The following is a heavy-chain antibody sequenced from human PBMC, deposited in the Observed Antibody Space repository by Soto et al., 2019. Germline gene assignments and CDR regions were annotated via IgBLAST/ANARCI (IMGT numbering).Heavy chain of an antibody. Sequence: QVQLVESGGGVVQPGRSLRLSCAASGFTFSSYGMHWVRQAPGKGLEWVAVIWYDGSNKYYADSVKGRFTISRDNSKNTLYLQMNSLRAEDTAVYYCGRDKRYFDYWGQGTLVTVSS. CDR3: GRDKRYFDY. V-gene: IGHV3-33*01. J-gene: IGHJ4*02. CDR2: IWYDGSNK. CDR1: GFTFSSYG.